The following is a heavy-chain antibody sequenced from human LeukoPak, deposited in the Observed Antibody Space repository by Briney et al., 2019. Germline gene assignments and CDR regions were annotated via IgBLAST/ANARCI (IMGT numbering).Heavy chain of an antibody. CDR3: ARRPLRSSGYYFDY. V-gene: IGHV5-51*01. Sequence: GESLKISFKGSGYTFTNYWIGWVRQMPGKGLEYMGIIYPGDSDTRYSPSFQGQVTISVDKSITTAYLQWSSLKASDTAMYYCARRPLRSSGYYFDYWGQGTLVTVSS. CDR1: GYTFTNYW. J-gene: IGHJ4*02. D-gene: IGHD3-22*01. CDR2: IYPGDSDT.